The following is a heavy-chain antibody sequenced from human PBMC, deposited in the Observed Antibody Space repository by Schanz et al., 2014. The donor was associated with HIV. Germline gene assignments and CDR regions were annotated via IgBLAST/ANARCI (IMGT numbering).Heavy chain of an antibody. CDR3: GRYCTGGSCAHSGYCGMDV. D-gene: IGHD2-15*01. J-gene: IGHJ6*02. CDR2: ISYDGSIK. CDR1: GFTFSSYA. V-gene: IGHV3-30*03. Sequence: VQVVESGGDLVQPGGSLRLPCVVSGFTFSSYAMGWVRQAPAKGLEWVAVISYDGSIKEYADSVKGRFAISRDNSKNTLYLQMNSLRAEDTAVYYCGRYCTGGSCAHSGYCGMDVWGQGTTVTVSS.